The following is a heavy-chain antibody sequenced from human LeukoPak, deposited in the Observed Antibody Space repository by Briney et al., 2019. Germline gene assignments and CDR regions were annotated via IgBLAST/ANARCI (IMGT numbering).Heavy chain of an antibody. Sequence: SETLALTCTVSGTSLSSYYWSWIRQPPGKGLEWIGYIFYSGSTLYNPTLQSRVTISVDTSKNLFSLKLTSVTAADTAVYYCASGPYPAAGTDHQFDYWGQGTLVTVSS. CDR1: GTSLSSYY. V-gene: IGHV4-59*01. CDR2: IFYSGST. CDR3: ASGPYPAAGTDHQFDY. D-gene: IGHD6-13*01. J-gene: IGHJ4*02.